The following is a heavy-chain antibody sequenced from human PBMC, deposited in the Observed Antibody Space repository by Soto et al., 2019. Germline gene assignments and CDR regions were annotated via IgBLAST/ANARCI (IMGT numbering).Heavy chain of an antibody. D-gene: IGHD2-2*01. CDR1: SGSISSSNW. Sequence: SETLSLTCAVSSGSISSSNWWSWVRQPPGKGLEWIGEIYHSGSTNYNPSLKSRVTISVDKSKNQFSLKLSSVTAADTAVYYFARSPCTSCYAGSFQPLTYYYYMDVWGKGTTVTVSS. CDR2: IYHSGST. V-gene: IGHV4-4*02. CDR3: ARSPCTSCYAGSFQPLTYYYYMDV. J-gene: IGHJ6*03.